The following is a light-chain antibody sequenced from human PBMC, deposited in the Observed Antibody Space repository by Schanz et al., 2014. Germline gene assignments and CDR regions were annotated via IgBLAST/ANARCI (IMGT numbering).Light chain of an antibody. CDR3: QQYGSSFWT. CDR2: DVS. J-gene: IGKJ1*01. CDR1: QSISTY. V-gene: IGKV3-20*01. Sequence: EIVLTQSPGTLSLSPGERATLSCRASQSISTYLAWYQHKPGQGPRLLIHDVSARATGIPARFSGSGSGTDFTLTISRLEPEDFAMYYCQQYGSSFWTFGQGTKVEIK.